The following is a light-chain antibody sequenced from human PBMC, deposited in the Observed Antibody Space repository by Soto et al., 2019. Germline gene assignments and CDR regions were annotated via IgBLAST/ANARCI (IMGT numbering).Light chain of an antibody. CDR2: DTS. CDR1: RDINKY. J-gene: IGKJ4*01. Sequence: DLQMTQSPSSLSASVGDRVTITCQAGRDINKYLNWYQQKPGKAPKLLVYDTSSLERGVPSRFSGGRSATDITFTISSLQAEDISTQFCQQPVTFGGGTKVEIK. CDR3: QQPVT. V-gene: IGKV1-33*01.